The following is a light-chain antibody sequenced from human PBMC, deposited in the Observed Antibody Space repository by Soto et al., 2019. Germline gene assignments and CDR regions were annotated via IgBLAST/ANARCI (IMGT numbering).Light chain of an antibody. CDR2: DVS. CDR3: SSYTSTNFVI. Sequence: QSALTRPASVSGSPGQTITISCTGTSSDIGDYKYVSWYKQHPGKAPKLMIYDVSNRPSGVSDRFSGSKSGNTASLTISGLQAEDEAHYYCSSYTSTNFVIFGGGTKLTVL. J-gene: IGLJ2*01. CDR1: SSDIGDYKY. V-gene: IGLV2-14*03.